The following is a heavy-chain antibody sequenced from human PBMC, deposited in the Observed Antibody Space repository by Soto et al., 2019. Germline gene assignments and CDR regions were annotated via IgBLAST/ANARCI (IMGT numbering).Heavy chain of an antibody. CDR2: INPSGGST. D-gene: IGHD4-4*01. V-gene: IGHV1-46*01. CDR3: ARESQVTITVSYNWFDP. CDR1: GYTFTSYY. J-gene: IGHJ5*02. Sequence: GASVKVSCKASGYTFTSYYMHWVRQAPGQGLEWMGIINPSGGSTSYAQKFQGRVTMTRDTSTSTVYMELSSLRSEDTAVYYCARESQVTITVSYNWFDPWGQGTLVTVSS.